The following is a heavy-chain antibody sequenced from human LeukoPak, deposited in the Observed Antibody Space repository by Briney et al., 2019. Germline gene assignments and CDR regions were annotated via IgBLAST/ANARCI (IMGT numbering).Heavy chain of an antibody. CDR3: ARANPGLAVTGTRVDC. D-gene: IGHD6-19*01. CDR1: GYSISRGYY. CDR2: IYHTGST. J-gene: IGHJ4*02. Sequence: PSETLSLTCTVSGYSISRGYYWGWIRQPPGQGLEWIGSIYHTGSTFCNPSLKSRATISVDTSKNQFSLKLSSVTAADTAVYYCARANPGLAVTGTRVDCWGQGALVTVSS. V-gene: IGHV4-38-2*02.